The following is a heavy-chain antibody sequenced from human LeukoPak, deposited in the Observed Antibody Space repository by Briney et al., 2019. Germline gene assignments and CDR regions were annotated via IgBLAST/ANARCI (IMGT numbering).Heavy chain of an antibody. Sequence: GSLRLSCAASGFTFSSYGMHWVRQAPGKGLEWVAFIRYDGSNKYYADSVKGRFTISRDNSKNTLYLQMNSLRAEDTAVYYCAKDESREVGATCLGHWGQGTLVTVSS. J-gene: IGHJ4*02. D-gene: IGHD1-26*01. V-gene: IGHV3-30*02. CDR1: GFTFSSYG. CDR3: AKDESREVGATCLGH. CDR2: IRYDGSNK.